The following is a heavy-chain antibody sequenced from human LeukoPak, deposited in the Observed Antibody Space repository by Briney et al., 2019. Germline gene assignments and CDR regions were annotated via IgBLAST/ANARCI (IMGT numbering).Heavy chain of an antibody. CDR1: GFSVSSGSDF. CDR2: IYYTGAT. Sequence: PSETLSLTCTVSGFSVSSGSDFWGWLRQPPGKGLEWIVHIYYTGATNYNPSLSSRFTISLDTSKNQFSLKLNSVTAADTAVYYCAVLWLGGLYSWLDPWGQGHLVTVSS. V-gene: IGHV4-61*01. CDR3: AVLWLGGLYSWLDP. J-gene: IGHJ5*01. D-gene: IGHD3-10*01.